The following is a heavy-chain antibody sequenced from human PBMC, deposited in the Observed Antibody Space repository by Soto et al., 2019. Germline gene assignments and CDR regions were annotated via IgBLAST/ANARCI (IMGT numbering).Heavy chain of an antibody. D-gene: IGHD2-2*01. CDR3: ARASTLTVHCGSVSCPRMDV. J-gene: IGHJ6*02. V-gene: IGHV4-59*01. Sequence: SETLSLTCTVSGGSISRYYWSWIRQPPGKGLEWIGYIYHSGNTNYNPSLKSRVTISEDTSKNQFSLKLSSVTAADTAVYYCARASTLTVHCGSVSCPRMDVWGQGTTVTVSS. CDR1: GGSISRYY. CDR2: IYHSGNT.